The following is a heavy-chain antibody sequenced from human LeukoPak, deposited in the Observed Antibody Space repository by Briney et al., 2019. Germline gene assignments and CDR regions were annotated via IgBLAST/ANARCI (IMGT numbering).Heavy chain of an antibody. CDR1: GGTFSSYA. CDR3: ARDKGYYDSSGYFGLNWFDP. D-gene: IGHD3-22*01. J-gene: IGHJ5*02. V-gene: IGHV1-69*04. CDR2: IIPILGIA. Sequence: SVKVSCKASGGTFSSYAISWVRQAPGQGLEWMGRIIPILGIANYAQKFQGRVTITADESTSTAYMELSSLRSEDTAVYYCARDKGYYDSSGYFGLNWFDPWGQGTLVTVSS.